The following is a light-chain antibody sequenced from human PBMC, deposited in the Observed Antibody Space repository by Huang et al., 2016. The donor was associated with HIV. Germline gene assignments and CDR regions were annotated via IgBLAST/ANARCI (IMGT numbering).Light chain of an antibody. CDR2: GAS. CDR1: QSVTTN. V-gene: IGKV3-15*01. Sequence: EVVMTQSPATLSASPGERAAISCRASQSVTTNLAWYQQKPGQTPRLLIYGASTSATGIPARFSGSGSDTEFTLTIGSLQSEDFAVYYCQQYNNSPFTFGPGTKVDIK. J-gene: IGKJ3*01. CDR3: QQYNNSPFT.